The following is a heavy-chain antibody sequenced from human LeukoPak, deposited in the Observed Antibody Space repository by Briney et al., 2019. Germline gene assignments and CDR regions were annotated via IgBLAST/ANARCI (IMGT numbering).Heavy chain of an antibody. V-gene: IGHV3-23*01. CDR3: AKEVVVVIRDYYFDY. D-gene: IGHD3-22*01. CDR2: ISGSGGST. J-gene: IGHJ4*02. CDR1: SYTFSSYG. Sequence: ASVKVSCKASSYTFSSYGMSWVRQAPGKGLEWVSAISGSGGSTYYADTVKGRFTISRDNSKNTLYLQMNSLRSEDTAVYYCAKEVVVVIRDYYFDYWGQGTLVTVSS.